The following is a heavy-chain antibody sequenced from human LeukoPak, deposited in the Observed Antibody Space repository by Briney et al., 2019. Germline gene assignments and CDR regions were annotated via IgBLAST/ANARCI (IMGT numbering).Heavy chain of an antibody. Sequence: PGASVKVSCKASGYTFTSYGISWVRQAPGQGLEWMGWISAYNGNTNYAQKLQGRVTMTTDTSTSTAYMELRSLRSDDTAVYYCARDYSTGKVHYYYYGMDVWGQGTTVTVSS. V-gene: IGHV1-18*01. CDR3: ARDYSTGKVHYYYYGMDV. J-gene: IGHJ6*02. D-gene: IGHD2-15*01. CDR1: GYTFTSYG. CDR2: ISAYNGNT.